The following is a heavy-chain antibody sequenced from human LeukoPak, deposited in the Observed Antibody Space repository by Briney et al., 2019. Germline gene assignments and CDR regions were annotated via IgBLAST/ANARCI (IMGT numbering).Heavy chain of an antibody. CDR2: IYTSGTT. V-gene: IGHV4-4*07. J-gene: IGHJ4*02. CDR1: GGSISSYY. Sequence: SETLSLTCTVSGGSISSYYWSWIRQPAGKGLEWIGRIYTSGTTTYSPSLKSRVTLSIDTSKDQFSLSLNSVTAADTAVYYCARGFSVAGMRSFDYWGQGILVTVSS. D-gene: IGHD6-19*01. CDR3: ARGFSVAGMRSFDY.